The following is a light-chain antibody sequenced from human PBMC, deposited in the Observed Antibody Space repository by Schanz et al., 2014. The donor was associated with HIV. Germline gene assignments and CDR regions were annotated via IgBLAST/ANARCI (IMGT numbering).Light chain of an antibody. CDR3: SSYAGSNNLV. J-gene: IGLJ2*01. CDR2: EVN. V-gene: IGLV2-8*01. Sequence: QSALTQPPSASGSPGQSVSISCTGIGTDIGNYKYVSWYQHHPGKAPKLIIFEVNQRPSGVPDRFAGSKSGNTASLTVSGLQAEDEADYYCSSYAGSNNLVFGGGTKLTVL. CDR1: GTDIGNYKY.